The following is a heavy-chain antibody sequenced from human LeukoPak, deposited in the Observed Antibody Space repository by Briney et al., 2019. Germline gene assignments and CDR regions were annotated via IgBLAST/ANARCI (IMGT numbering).Heavy chain of an antibody. Sequence: EASVKVSCKASGGTFSSYAIGWVRQAPGQGLEWMGRIIPIFGIANYAQKFPGRVTITADKSTSTAYMELSSLRSEDTAVYYCARSVDGDYVPYYYGMDVWGQGTTVTVSS. CDR3: ARSVDGDYVPYYYGMDV. V-gene: IGHV1-69*04. J-gene: IGHJ6*02. CDR1: GGTFSSYA. D-gene: IGHD4-17*01. CDR2: IIPIFGIA.